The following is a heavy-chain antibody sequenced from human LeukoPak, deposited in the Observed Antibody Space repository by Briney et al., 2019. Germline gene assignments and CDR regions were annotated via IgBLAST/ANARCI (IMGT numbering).Heavy chain of an antibody. CDR2: IHYSGST. CDR3: ARNYGHSFDY. J-gene: IGHJ4*02. D-gene: IGHD3-10*01. Sequence: SETLSLTCAVSGGSISSYYWSWIRQPPGRGLEWIGSIHYSGSTSYNSSLKSRVTMSVDTSKNQFSLKLSSVTAADTAVYYCARNYGHSFDYWGQGNLVTVSS. CDR1: GGSISSYY. V-gene: IGHV4-59*12.